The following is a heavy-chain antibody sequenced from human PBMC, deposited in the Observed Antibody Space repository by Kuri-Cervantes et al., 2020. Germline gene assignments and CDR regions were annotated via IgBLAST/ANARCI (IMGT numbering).Heavy chain of an antibody. CDR1: GGSVSSDTYY. Sequence: SETLSLTCTVSGGSVSSDTYYWHWIRQPPGRGLEWIGFIYYNGNSNYNPSLKSRVTISVDTSKNQFSLKLRSVTAADTAVYYCARDFGLRDQNWGFDNWGQGTLVTVSS. V-gene: IGHV4-61*01. CDR2: IYYNGNS. J-gene: IGHJ4*02. CDR3: ARDFGLRDQNWGFDN. D-gene: IGHD7-27*01.